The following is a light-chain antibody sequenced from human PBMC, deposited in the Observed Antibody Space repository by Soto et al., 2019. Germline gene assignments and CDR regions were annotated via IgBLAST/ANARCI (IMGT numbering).Light chain of an antibody. CDR2: GAS. CDR3: QQYGSSPKT. V-gene: IGKV3-20*01. J-gene: IGKJ1*01. Sequence: EIVVTQSPGTLSLSPGERATLSCRASQTVLNNYLTWYQQKPGQAPRRLIFGASIRATGIPGRFSGSGSGTDLTLTISRLEPDDFAVYYCQQYGSSPKTFGQGTTVDIK. CDR1: QTVLNNY.